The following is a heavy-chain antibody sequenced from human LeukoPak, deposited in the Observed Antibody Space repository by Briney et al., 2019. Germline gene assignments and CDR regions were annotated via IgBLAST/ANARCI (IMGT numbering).Heavy chain of an antibody. CDR2: ISWNSGCI. J-gene: IGHJ4*02. Sequence: GRSLRLSCAAPGFTFDDYGMHWVRQAPGKGLEWVSGISWNSGCIGYADSVEGRFTISRDNAKNSLYLQMNSLRAEDTALYYCAKAPRRNDDYFDYWGQGTLVTVSS. D-gene: IGHD1-14*01. CDR1: GFTFDDYG. V-gene: IGHV3-9*01. CDR3: AKAPRRNDDYFDY.